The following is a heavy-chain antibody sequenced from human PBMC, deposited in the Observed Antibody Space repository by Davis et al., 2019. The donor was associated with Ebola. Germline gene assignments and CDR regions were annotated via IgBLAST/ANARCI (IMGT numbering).Heavy chain of an antibody. V-gene: IGHV3-30*03. CDR1: GFTFSSYG. CDR3: AIPDCSGVDCYSVYIKN. CDR2: ISYDGSNK. D-gene: IGHD2-15*01. Sequence: PGGSLRLSCAASGFTFSSYGMHWVRQAPGKGLEWVAVISYDGSNKYYADSVKGRFTISRDNSKNTLYLQMNSLRAEDTALYYCAIPDCSGVDCYSVYIKNWGQGTLVTVSS. J-gene: IGHJ4*02.